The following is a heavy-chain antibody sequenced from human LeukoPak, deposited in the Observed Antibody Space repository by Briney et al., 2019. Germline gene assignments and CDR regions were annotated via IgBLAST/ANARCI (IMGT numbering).Heavy chain of an antibody. CDR3: ARIVPDIVVVPDAMGWFDP. V-gene: IGHV3-7*01. Sequence: GSLRLSCAASGFTFSSYWMSWVRQAPGKGLEWVANIKQDGSEKYYVDSVKGRFTISRDNAKNSLYLQMNSLRAEDTAVYYCARIVPDIVVVPDAMGWFDPWGQGTLVTVSS. CDR1: GFTFSSYW. J-gene: IGHJ5*02. D-gene: IGHD2-2*01. CDR2: IKQDGSEK.